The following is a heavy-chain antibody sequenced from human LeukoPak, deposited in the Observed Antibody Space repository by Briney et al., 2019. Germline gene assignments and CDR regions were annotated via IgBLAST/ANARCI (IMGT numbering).Heavy chain of an antibody. Sequence: SETLSLTCAVSTDSFSSHYWTWIRQPPGKGLEWIGYISYIGSTNYNPSLKRLVTISIDTSKNQFSLKLSSVTAADTAVYYCARDLVTVTKGFDIWGQGTMVSVSS. D-gene: IGHD4-17*01. J-gene: IGHJ3*02. CDR1: TDSFSSHY. CDR2: ISYIGST. V-gene: IGHV4-59*11. CDR3: ARDLVTVTKGFDI.